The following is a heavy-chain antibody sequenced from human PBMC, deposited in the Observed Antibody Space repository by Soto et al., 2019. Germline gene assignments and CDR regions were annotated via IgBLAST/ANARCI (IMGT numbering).Heavy chain of an antibody. J-gene: IGHJ6*02. CDR3: ARVGGQTYVSFSGHYGMAV. CDR2: INDSGAT. D-gene: IGHD3-10*02. V-gene: IGHV4-34*01. Sequence: SETLSLTCAGFGGSLSGYYWSWIRQPPGKGLEWIGEINDSGATSYNTSLRGRVTMSLDTSKNQISLKLDSVTAADTAIYYCARVGGQTYVSFSGHYGMAVWGQGTTVTVSS. CDR1: GGSLSGYY.